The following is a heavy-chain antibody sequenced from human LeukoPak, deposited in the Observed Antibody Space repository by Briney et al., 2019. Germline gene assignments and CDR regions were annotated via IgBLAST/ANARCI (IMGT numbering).Heavy chain of an antibody. CDR3: AREATWGNWYFDL. D-gene: IGHD3-16*01. J-gene: IGHJ2*01. V-gene: IGHV3-30-3*01. CDR1: GFTFSSYA. Sequence: GGSLRLSCAASGFTFSSYAMHWVRQAPGKGLEWVAVISYDGSNKYYADSVKGRFTISRDNSKNTLYLQMNSLRAEDTAVYYCAREATWGNWYFDLWGRGTLVTVSS. CDR2: ISYDGSNK.